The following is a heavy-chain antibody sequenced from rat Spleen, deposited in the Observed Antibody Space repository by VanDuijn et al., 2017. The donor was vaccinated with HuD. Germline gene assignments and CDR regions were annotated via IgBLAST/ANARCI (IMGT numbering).Heavy chain of an antibody. D-gene: IGHD1-4*01. V-gene: IGHV3-1*01. Sequence: EVQLQESGPGLVKPSQSLSLTCSVTGYSITSNYWGWIRKFPGNKMEWIGHISYSGSTSYNPSLKSRISFTRDTSTNQFFLHLNSVITEDTATYYCARRDYPEVMDAWGQGASVTVSS. CDR1: GYSITSNY. CDR3: ARRDYPEVMDA. J-gene: IGHJ4*01. CDR2: ISYSGST.